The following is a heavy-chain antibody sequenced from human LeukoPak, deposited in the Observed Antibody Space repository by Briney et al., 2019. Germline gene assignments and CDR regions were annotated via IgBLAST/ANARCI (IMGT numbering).Heavy chain of an antibody. V-gene: IGHV4-59*12. CDR2: IYYSGST. Sequence: SDTLSLTCTFSVGSISSYYWIWIRQPPGQGLEWIGYIYYSGSTRYNPSLKSRVTISVDTSKNQFSLNLSSVTAADTAVYFCARGRWELPYWGQGTLVSVSS. CDR3: ARGRWELPY. D-gene: IGHD3-10*01. J-gene: IGHJ4*02. CDR1: VGSISSYY.